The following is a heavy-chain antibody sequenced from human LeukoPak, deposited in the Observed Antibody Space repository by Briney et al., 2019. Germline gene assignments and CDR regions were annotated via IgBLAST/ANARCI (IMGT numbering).Heavy chain of an antibody. D-gene: IGHD1-7*01. Sequence: ASVKVACKASGYTFTSSVISWVRQAPGQGLEWMGWISAFNGNTNYAQKLQGRVTMTTDTSTTTAYMELRSLRSDDTAVYYCARATNWNYAFDIWGQGTMVTVSS. CDR3: ARATNWNYAFDI. CDR2: ISAFNGNT. V-gene: IGHV1-18*01. J-gene: IGHJ3*02. CDR1: GYTFTSSV.